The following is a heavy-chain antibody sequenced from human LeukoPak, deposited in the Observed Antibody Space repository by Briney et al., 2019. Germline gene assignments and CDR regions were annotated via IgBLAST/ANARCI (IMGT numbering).Heavy chain of an antibody. V-gene: IGHV4-39*01. CDR2: IYYSGST. D-gene: IGHD2-15*01. CDR3: ARHRDSRYCSGGSCYNWFDP. CDR1: GGSISSGSYY. Sequence: SETLSLTCTVSGGSISSGSYYWGWIRQPPGKGLEWIGSIYYSGSTYYNPSLKSRVTISVDTSRNQFSLKLSSVTAADTAVYYCARHRDSRYCSGGSCYNWFDPWGQGTLVTVSS. J-gene: IGHJ5*02.